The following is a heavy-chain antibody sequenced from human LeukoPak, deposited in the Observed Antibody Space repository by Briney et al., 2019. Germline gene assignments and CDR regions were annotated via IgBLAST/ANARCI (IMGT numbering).Heavy chain of an antibody. V-gene: IGHV4-39*01. CDR3: ARNSTYYYDRSTYSYFDD. J-gene: IGHJ4*02. CDR2: IYYSGST. CDR1: GGSIRSSSYY. Sequence: PSETLALTCTVSGGSIRSSSYYWGWIRQPPGKGLEWIGSIYYSGSTHYNPSLKSRVTISVDTSKNQLSLKLSSVTATDTAMYYCARNSTYYYDRSTYSYFDDRRQGTLVTVSS. D-gene: IGHD3-22*01.